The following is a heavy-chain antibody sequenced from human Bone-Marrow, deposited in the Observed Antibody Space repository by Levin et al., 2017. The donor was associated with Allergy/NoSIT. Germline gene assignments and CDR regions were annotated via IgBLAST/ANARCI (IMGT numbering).Heavy chain of an antibody. Sequence: GGSLRLSCTASGFTFGDYAMSWFRQAPGKGLEWVGFIRSKAYGGTTEYAASVKGRFTISRDDSKSIAYLQMNSLKTEDTAVYYCTRDRNGDYDILTGYYPPFDYWGQGTLVTVSS. CDR2: IRSKAYGGTT. D-gene: IGHD3-9*01. CDR1: GFTFGDYA. CDR3: TRDRNGDYDILTGYYPPFDY. V-gene: IGHV3-49*03. J-gene: IGHJ4*02.